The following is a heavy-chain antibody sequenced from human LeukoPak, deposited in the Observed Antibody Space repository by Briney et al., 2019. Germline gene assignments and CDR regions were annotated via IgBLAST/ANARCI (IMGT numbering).Heavy chain of an antibody. D-gene: IGHD3-9*01. V-gene: IGHV1-18*01. CDR1: GYTFTSYG. CDR2: ISAYNGNT. Sequence: ASVKVSCTASGYTFTSYGISWVRQAPGQGLEWMGWISAYNGNTNYAQKLQGRVTMTTDTSTSTAYMELRSLRSDDTAVYYCARTDILTGYHDYWGQGTLVTVSS. CDR3: ARTDILTGYHDY. J-gene: IGHJ4*02.